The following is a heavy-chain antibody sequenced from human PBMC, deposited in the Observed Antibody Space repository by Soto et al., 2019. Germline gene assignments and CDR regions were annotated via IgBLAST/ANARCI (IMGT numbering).Heavy chain of an antibody. CDR3: ARGGRGIYGILTGPFDY. V-gene: IGHV4-59*01. J-gene: IGHJ4*02. CDR1: GGSISSYY. D-gene: IGHD3-9*01. CDR2: IYYSGST. Sequence: SETLSLTCTVSGGSISSYYWSWIRQPPGKGLEWIGYIYYSGSTNYNPSLKSRVTISVDTSKNQFSLKLSSVTAADTAVYYCARGGRGIYGILTGPFDYWGQGILVTVS.